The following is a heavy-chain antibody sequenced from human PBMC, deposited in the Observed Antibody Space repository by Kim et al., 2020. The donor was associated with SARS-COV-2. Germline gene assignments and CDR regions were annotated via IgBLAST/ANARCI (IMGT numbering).Heavy chain of an antibody. J-gene: IGHJ4*02. D-gene: IGHD3-10*01. Sequence: LKSRVTVSLDTSKNQFSLNLSSVTAADTAVYYCARATYYYGSGRYYFFDYWGQGTLVTVSS. V-gene: IGHV4-34*01. CDR3: ARATYYYGSGRYYFFDY.